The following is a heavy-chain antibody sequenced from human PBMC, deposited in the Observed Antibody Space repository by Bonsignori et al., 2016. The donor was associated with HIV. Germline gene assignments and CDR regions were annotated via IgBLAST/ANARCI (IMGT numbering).Heavy chain of an antibody. CDR2: IYPGDSDT. D-gene: IGHD6-13*01. V-gene: IGHV5-51*01. Sequence: VRQMPGKGLEWMGIIYPGDSDTRYSPSFQGQVTISADKSISTAYLQWSSLKASDTAMYYCARFSSSWSTFDYWGQGTLVTVSS. J-gene: IGHJ4*02. CDR3: ARFSSSWSTFDY.